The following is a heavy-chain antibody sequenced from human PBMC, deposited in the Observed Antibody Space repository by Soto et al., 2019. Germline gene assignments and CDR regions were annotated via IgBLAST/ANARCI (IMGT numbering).Heavy chain of an antibody. CDR2: IYDSGST. J-gene: IGHJ3*02. D-gene: IGHD2-21*02. Sequence: QVQLQESGPGLVKPSETLSLTCIVSGGSISSYYWSWIRQSPGKGLEWIGYIYDSGSTNYSPSLKSRVTISVDTSKKQFSLKLRSVAVADTAVYYCARNCGGDCRDGFDIWGQGTMVTVSS. V-gene: IGHV4-59*01. CDR1: GGSISSYY. CDR3: ARNCGGDCRDGFDI.